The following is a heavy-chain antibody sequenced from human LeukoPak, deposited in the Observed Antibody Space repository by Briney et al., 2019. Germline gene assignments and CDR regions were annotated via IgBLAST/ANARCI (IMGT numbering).Heavy chain of an antibody. J-gene: IGHJ5*02. CDR2: IYHSGST. CDR3: ARGRSSSWYWGTRTWFDP. V-gene: IGHV4-38-2*02. CDR1: GNSISSGYY. Sequence: SETLSLTCTVSGNSISSGYYWGWIRQPPGKGLEWIGSIYHSGSTYYNPSLKSRVTISVDTSKNQFSLKLSSVTAADTAVYYCARGRSSSWYWGTRTWFDPWGQGTLVTVSS. D-gene: IGHD6-13*01.